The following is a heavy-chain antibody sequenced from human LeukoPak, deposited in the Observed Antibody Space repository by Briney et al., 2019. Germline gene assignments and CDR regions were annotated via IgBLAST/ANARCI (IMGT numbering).Heavy chain of an antibody. D-gene: IGHD5-18*01. CDR3: AKDSGGTAMAWSYFQH. J-gene: IGHJ1*01. CDR2: ISWNSGSI. V-gene: IGHV3-9*01. Sequence: GRSLRLSCAASGFTFDDYAMHWVRQAPGKGLEWVSGISWNSGSIGYADSVKGRFTISRDNAKNSLYLQMNSLRAEDTALYYCAKDSGGTAMAWSYFQHWGQGTLVTVSS. CDR1: GFTFDDYA.